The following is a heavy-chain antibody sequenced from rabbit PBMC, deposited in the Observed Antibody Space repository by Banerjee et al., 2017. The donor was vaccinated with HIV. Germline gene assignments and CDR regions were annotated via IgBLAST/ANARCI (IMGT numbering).Heavy chain of an antibody. CDR1: GFSFSSTYW. CDR2: IHIGSGST. J-gene: IGHJ6*01. CDR3: ARELVVVMLGLGYYGMDL. D-gene: IGHD8-1*01. Sequence: EESGGGLVQPEGSLTLTCTASGFSFSSTYWICWVRQAPGKGLKWIGCIHIGSGSTYYASWAKGRFTISKTSSTTVTLQMTSLTAADTATYFCARELVVVMLGLGYYGMDLWGPGTLVTVS. V-gene: IGHV1S45*01.